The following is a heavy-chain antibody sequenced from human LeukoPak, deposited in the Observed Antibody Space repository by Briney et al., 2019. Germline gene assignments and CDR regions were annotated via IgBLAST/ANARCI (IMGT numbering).Heavy chain of an antibody. D-gene: IGHD6-19*01. V-gene: IGHV3-66*01. CDR3: AGASQWLAFDY. Sequence: PGGSLRLSCAASGFTFSSYGMTWVRQAPGKGLEWVSVIYNGGSTNYADSVKGRFTISRDNSKNTLYLQMNSLRAEDTAVYFCAGASQWLAFDYWGQGTLVTVSS. CDR1: GFTFSSYG. CDR2: IYNGGST. J-gene: IGHJ4*02.